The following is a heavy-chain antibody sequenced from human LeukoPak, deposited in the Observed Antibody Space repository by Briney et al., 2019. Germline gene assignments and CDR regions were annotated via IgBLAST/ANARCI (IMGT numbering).Heavy chain of an antibody. CDR2: IPYDGSNK. CDR1: GFTFSSYA. Sequence: QPGRSLRLSYAASGFTFSSYAMHWVRQAPGKGLGWVAVIPYDGSNKYYADSVKGRFTISRDNSKNTLYLQMNSLRAEDTAVYYCAREGHYYDSSGPTGAFDYWGQGTLVTVSS. V-gene: IGHV3-30-3*01. CDR3: AREGHYYDSSGPTGAFDY. J-gene: IGHJ4*02. D-gene: IGHD3-22*01.